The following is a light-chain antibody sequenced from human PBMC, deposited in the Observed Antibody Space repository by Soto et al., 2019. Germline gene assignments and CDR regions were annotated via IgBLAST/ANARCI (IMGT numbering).Light chain of an antibody. CDR3: TSYTTSSTYV. J-gene: IGLJ1*01. CDR1: SSDVGFYNY. V-gene: IGLV2-14*03. Sequence: QSALAQPASVSGSPGQSMAISCTGTSSDVGFYNYVSWYQQHPGKAPKLMVYDVNNRPSGVSNRFSGSKSGNTASLTISGLQAEDEADYYCTSYTTSSTYVFGTGTKVTVL. CDR2: DVN.